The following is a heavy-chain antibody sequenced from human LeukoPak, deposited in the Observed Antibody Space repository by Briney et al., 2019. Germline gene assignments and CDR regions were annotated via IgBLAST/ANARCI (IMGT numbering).Heavy chain of an antibody. CDR3: ARAGYQLLSVAGFDYYFDY. J-gene: IGHJ4*02. CDR1: GFTFSSYA. D-gene: IGHD2-2*01. Sequence: PGRSLRLSCAASGFTFSSYAMHWVRQAPGKGLEWVAVISYDGSNKYYADSVKGRFTISRDNSKNTLYLQMNSLRAEDTAVYYCARAGYQLLSVAGFDYYFDYWGQGTLVTVSS. V-gene: IGHV3-30*04. CDR2: ISYDGSNK.